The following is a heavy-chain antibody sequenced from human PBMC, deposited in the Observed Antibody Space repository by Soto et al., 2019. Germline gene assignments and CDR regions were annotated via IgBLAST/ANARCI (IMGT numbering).Heavy chain of an antibody. V-gene: IGHV4-39*01. CDR3: ARQRRYYDFWSGYYSYYYYGMDV. CDR2: IYYSGST. Sequence: SETLSLTCTVSGGSISSSSYYWGWIRQPPGKGPEWIGSIYYSGSTYYNPSLKSRVTISVDTSKNQFSLKLSSVTAADTAVYYCARQRRYYDFWSGYYSYYYYGMDVWGQGTTVTVSS. J-gene: IGHJ6*02. D-gene: IGHD3-3*01. CDR1: GGSISSSSYY.